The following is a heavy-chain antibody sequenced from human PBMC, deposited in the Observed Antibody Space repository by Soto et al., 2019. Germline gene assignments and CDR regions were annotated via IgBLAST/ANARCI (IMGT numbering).Heavy chain of an antibody. V-gene: IGHV1-8*01. D-gene: IGHD3-16*02. CDR3: ARGPVMITFGGVIAAPVGMVV. CDR1: GDTFARYD. Sequence: ASVKVSCQASGDTFARYDINWGRQATGQGLEWMGWMNPNSGNTGYAQKFQGRVTMTRNTSISTAYMELSSLRSEDTAVYYCARGPVMITFGGVIAAPVGMVVWG. CDR2: MNPNSGNT. J-gene: IGHJ6*02.